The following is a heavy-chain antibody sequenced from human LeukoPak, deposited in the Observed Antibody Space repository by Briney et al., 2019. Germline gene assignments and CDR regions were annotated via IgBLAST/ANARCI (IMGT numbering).Heavy chain of an antibody. CDR1: GYTFTGYY. V-gene: IGHV1-2*02. CDR3: ARDSSSSLPDY. Sequence: AAVKVSCKASGYTFTGYYMHWVRQAPGQGLEWTGWINPNRGGTNYAQKFQGRVTMTRDTSISTAYMELSRLRSDDTAVYYCARDSSSSLPDYWGQGTLVTVSS. D-gene: IGHD6-6*01. CDR2: INPNRGGT. J-gene: IGHJ4*02.